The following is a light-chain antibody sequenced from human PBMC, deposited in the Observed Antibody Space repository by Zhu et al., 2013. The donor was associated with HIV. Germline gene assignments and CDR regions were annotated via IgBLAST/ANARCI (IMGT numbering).Light chain of an antibody. CDR3: QQFGNSPPYN. CDR1: QSVASTY. V-gene: IGKV3-20*01. CDR2: GAS. J-gene: IGKJ2*01. Sequence: ELVLTQSPGTLSLSPGERATLSCRASQSVASTYIAWYQHKPGQAPRRLIYGASNRAPGIPERFSGSGSETDFTLTISRLEPEDFAVYYCQQFGNSPPYNFGQGTKLEMK.